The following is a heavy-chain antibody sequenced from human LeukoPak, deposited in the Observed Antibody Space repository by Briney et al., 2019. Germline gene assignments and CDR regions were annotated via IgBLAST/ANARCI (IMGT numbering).Heavy chain of an antibody. CDR2: IIPIFGTA. V-gene: IGHV1-69*13. CDR3: ARSSGSYYGIEYYFDY. Sequence: ASVKVSCKASGGTFSSYAISWVRQAPGQGLEWMGGIIPIFGTADYAQKFQGRVTITADESASTAYMELSSLRSEDTAVYYCARSSGSYYGIEYYFDYWGQGTLVTVSS. D-gene: IGHD1-26*01. CDR1: GGTFSSYA. J-gene: IGHJ4*02.